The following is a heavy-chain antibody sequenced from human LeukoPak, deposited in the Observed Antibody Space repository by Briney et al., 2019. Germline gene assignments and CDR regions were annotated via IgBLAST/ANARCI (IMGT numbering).Heavy chain of an antibody. Sequence: SETLSLTCTVSGGSISSSSYYWGWIRQPPGKGLEWIGSIYYSGSTYYIPSLKSRVTISVDTSKNQFSLKLSSVTAADTAVYYCASLLWFGELSPVNWFDPWGQGTLVTVSS. J-gene: IGHJ5*02. V-gene: IGHV4-39*01. D-gene: IGHD3-10*01. CDR3: ASLLWFGELSPVNWFDP. CDR1: GGSISSSSYY. CDR2: IYYSGST.